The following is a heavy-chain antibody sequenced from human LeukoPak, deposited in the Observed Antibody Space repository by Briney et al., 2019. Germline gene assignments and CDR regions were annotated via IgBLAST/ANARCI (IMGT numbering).Heavy chain of an antibody. J-gene: IGHJ3*02. Sequence: ASVKVSCKASGYTFTSYYIHWVRQAPGQGLEWMGIINPSVGSTNYAQKFQGRVTMTRDMSTSTVYMELSSLRSEDTAVYYCARGLYSSRDDAFDIWGQGTMVTVSS. D-gene: IGHD6-13*01. V-gene: IGHV1-46*01. CDR3: ARGLYSSRDDAFDI. CDR1: GYTFTSYY. CDR2: INPSVGST.